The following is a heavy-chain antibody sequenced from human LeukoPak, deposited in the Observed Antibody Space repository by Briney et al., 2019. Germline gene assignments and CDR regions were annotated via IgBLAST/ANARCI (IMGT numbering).Heavy chain of an antibody. CDR2: INHSGST. V-gene: IGHV4-34*01. D-gene: IGHD3-22*01. Sequence: SETLSLTCAVYGGSFSGYYWSWIRQPPGKGLEWIGEINHSGSTNYNPSLKSRATISVDTSKNQFSLKLSSVTAADTAVYYCARGRRIYDSSGYYYRDYYYYMDVWGKGTTVTVSS. J-gene: IGHJ6*03. CDR1: GGSFSGYY. CDR3: ARGRRIYDSSGYYYRDYYYYMDV.